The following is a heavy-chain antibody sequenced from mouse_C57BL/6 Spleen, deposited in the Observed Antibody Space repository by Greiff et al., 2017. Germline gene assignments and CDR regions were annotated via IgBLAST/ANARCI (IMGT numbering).Heavy chain of an antibody. CDR3: ARGLLDSAGYVDY. Sequence: VQLKQSGAELVKPGASVKLSCTASGFNIKDYYMHWVKQRTEQGLEWIGRIDPEDGETKYAPKFQGKATITADTSSNTAYLQLSSLTSEDTAVXYCARGLLDSAGYVDYWGQGTTLTVSA. CDR2: IDPEDGET. V-gene: IGHV14-2*01. D-gene: IGHD3-2*02. CDR1: GFNIKDYY. J-gene: IGHJ2*01.